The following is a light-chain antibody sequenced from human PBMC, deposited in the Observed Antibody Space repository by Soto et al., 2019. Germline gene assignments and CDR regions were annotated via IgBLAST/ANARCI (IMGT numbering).Light chain of an antibody. CDR1: QSISSW. CDR3: QQYNSYRT. J-gene: IGKJ1*01. CDR2: DAS. V-gene: IGKV1-5*01. Sequence: DIQMTPSPSTLSASVGDRVTITCRASQSISSWLAWYQQKPGKAPKLLIYDASSLESGVPSRFSGSGSGTEFTLTISSLQPDDFATYYCQQYNSYRTFGQGTKV.